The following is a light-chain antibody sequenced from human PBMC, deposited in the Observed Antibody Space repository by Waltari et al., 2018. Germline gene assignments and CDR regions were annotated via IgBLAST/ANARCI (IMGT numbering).Light chain of an antibody. J-gene: IGLJ3*02. CDR1: SSNIPTDI. Sequence: QSVVTQSPSASGAPGQRVTLSCSGSSSNIPTDIVNWYQQFPGTAPKLLIYANNQRPSGVPGRFSGSRSGTSASLVISGLQSEDEADYYCATWDATLDTWMFGGGTKVTVL. V-gene: IGLV1-44*01. CDR2: ANN. CDR3: ATWDATLDTWM.